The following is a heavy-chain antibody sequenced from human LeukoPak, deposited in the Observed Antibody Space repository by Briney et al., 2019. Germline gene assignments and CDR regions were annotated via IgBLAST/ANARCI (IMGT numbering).Heavy chain of an antibody. CDR1: GGSISSYY. CDR3: LAFWFGAPGHI. CDR2: IYYSGST. Sequence: SETLSLTCTVSGGSISSYYWSWIRQPPGKGLEWIGYIYYSGSTYYNPSLKSRVTISVDTSKNQFSLKLSSVTAADTAVYYCLAFWFGAPGHIWGQGTMVTVSS. V-gene: IGHV4-59*06. J-gene: IGHJ3*02. D-gene: IGHD3-10*01.